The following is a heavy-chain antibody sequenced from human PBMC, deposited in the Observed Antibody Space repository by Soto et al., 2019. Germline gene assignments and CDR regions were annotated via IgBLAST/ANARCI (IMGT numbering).Heavy chain of an antibody. V-gene: IGHV3-48*02. CDR1: GFTFSSYG. CDR2: IRGSTSVR. J-gene: IGHJ4*02. CDR3: ARDRPLGVHTYVCDY. Sequence: EVQLVESGGGLVQPGGSLRLSCAASGFTFSSYGMNWVRQAPGKGLEWVSHIRGSTSVRYYADTVKGRFTISRDNAKNSLFLQMNSLRDEDTAVYYCARDRPLGVHTYVCDYWGQGTLVTVSS. D-gene: IGHD5-18*01.